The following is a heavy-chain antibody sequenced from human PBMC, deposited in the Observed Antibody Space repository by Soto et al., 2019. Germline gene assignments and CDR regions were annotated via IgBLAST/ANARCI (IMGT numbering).Heavy chain of an antibody. D-gene: IGHD2-2*01. V-gene: IGHV4-31*03. Sequence: SETLSLTCSVSGGSISSGGYYWSWIRQHPGKGLEWIGYIYYSGSTYYNPSLKSRVTISVDTSKNQFSLKLSSVTAADTAVYYCARALGYCSSTSCSYFFGFEYWGQGTLVTVSS. CDR1: GGSISSGGYY. CDR3: ARALGYCSSTSCSYFFGFEY. J-gene: IGHJ4*02. CDR2: IYYSGST.